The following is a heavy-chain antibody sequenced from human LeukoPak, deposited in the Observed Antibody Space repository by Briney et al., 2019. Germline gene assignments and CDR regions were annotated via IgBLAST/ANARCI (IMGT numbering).Heavy chain of an antibody. Sequence: TGGSLRLSCAASGFTFSSYAMSWVSQAPGKGLEWVSAISGSGGSTYYADSVKGRSTISRDNSKNTLYLQMNSLRAEDTAVYYCAKNHRDYGGAFDIWGQGTMVTVSS. CDR3: AKNHRDYGGAFDI. CDR2: ISGSGGST. V-gene: IGHV3-23*01. J-gene: IGHJ3*02. CDR1: GFTFSSYA. D-gene: IGHD4-17*01.